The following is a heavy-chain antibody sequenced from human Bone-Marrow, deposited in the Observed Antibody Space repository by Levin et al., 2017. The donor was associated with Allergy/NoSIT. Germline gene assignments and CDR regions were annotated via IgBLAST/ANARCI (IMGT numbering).Heavy chain of an antibody. CDR1: GFMFSDYS. D-gene: IGHD4-17*01. Sequence: GESLKISCTVSGFMFSDYSIYWVRQAPGRGLEWVSSLDGSSGKTHYADVVKGRFTISREYSKNTLFLQMNSLRVEDTARYYCAKAGTTVMLDYSYLDVWGEGTAVTVSS. CDR3: AKAGTTVMLDYSYLDV. V-gene: IGHV3-23*01. CDR2: LDGSSGKT. J-gene: IGHJ6*03.